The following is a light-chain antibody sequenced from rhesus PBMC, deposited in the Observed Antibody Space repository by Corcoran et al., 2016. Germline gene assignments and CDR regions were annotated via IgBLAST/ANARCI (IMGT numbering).Light chain of an antibody. CDR1: QGISRW. V-gene: IGKV1-19*01. J-gene: IGKJ4*01. CDR2: AAS. CDR3: QQYHDLPLT. Sequence: DIQMTQSPSSLSASVGDKVTITCHASQGISRWLAWYQQKPGKSPKPLIYAASNLQSGVPSSFSGSGSGTDYNLTISRLQPEDCATYYCQQYHDLPLTVGGGTKVEIK.